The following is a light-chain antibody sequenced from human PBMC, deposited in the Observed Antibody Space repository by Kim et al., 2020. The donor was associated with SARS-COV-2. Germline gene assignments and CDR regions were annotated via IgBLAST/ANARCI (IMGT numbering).Light chain of an antibody. CDR2: QDS. CDR1: KLGDKY. Sequence: VAPGQTASITCSGDKLGDKYGCWYQQKPGQSPVLVIYQDSKRPSGIPERFSGSNSGNTATLTISGTQAMDEADYYCQAWDSSTVVFGGGTQLTVL. J-gene: IGLJ2*01. V-gene: IGLV3-1*01. CDR3: QAWDSSTVV.